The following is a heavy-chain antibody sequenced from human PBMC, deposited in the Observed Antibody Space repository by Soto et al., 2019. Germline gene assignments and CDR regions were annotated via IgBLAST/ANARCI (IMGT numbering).Heavy chain of an antibody. CDR3: ARVGRRLEVTVVGVGVFDS. CDR2: IIPIFGTA. CDR1: GGTFSSYA. J-gene: IGHJ4*02. Sequence: QVQLVQSGAEVKKPGSSVKVSCKASGGTFSSYAISWVRQAPGQGLEWMGGIIPIFGTANYAQKFQGRVPITADEYTSTAYMELSSLRSEDTAVYYCARVGRRLEVTVVGVGVFDSWGQGPLVTVSS. D-gene: IGHD2-15*01. V-gene: IGHV1-69*01.